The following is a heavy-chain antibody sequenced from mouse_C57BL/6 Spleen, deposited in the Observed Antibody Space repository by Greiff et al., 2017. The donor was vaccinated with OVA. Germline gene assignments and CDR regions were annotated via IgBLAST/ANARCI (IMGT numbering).Heavy chain of an antibody. CDR1: GYTFTDYY. CDR3: ARSRIYDGYLDY. CDR2: INPNNGGT. D-gene: IGHD2-3*01. J-gene: IGHJ2*01. Sequence: VQLQQSGPELVKPGASVKISCKASGYTFTDYYMNWVKQSHGKSLEWIGDINPNNGGTSYNQKFKGKATLTVDKSSSTAYMELRSLTSEDSAVYYCARSRIYDGYLDYWGQGTTLTVSS. V-gene: IGHV1-26*01.